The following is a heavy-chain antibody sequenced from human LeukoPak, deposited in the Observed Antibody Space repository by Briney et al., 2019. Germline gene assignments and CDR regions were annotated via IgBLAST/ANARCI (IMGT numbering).Heavy chain of an antibody. J-gene: IGHJ4*02. CDR3: ARRGGSSSRRSPIDY. V-gene: IGHV3-7*01. CDR2: IKQDGSQR. Sequence: PGGALRLSCTASGFTFSDYLMTGVRQAPGRGAEGVANIKQDGSQRYYLHSVRGRVTISRYNAKNSLFLQMNGLRAEDTAVYYCARRGGSSSRRSPIDYWGQGTLVTVSS. D-gene: IGHD6-6*01. CDR1: GFTFSDYL.